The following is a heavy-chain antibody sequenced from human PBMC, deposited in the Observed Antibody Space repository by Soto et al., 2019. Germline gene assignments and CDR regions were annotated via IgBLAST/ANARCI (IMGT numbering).Heavy chain of an antibody. CDR2: INGNGGIT. V-gene: IGHV3-23*01. Sequence: EVQLLESGGGLVQPGGSLRLSCAASGLAFSNYAVTWVRQAPGKGLEWVSSINGNGGITYYADSVKGRFTISRDNSKNPMDLQMNSLRVEDTAAYHCAKEPNGDYTAAFDEWGQGTLVTVSS. J-gene: IGHJ4*02. CDR3: AKEPNGDYTAAFDE. CDR1: GLAFSNYA. D-gene: IGHD4-17*01.